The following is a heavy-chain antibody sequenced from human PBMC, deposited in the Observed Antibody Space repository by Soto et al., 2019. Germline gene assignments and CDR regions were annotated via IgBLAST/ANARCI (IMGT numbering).Heavy chain of an antibody. CDR2: ISYDGSNK. V-gene: IGHV3-30*03. D-gene: IGHD6-19*01. J-gene: IGHJ4*02. CDR1: GFTFSSYG. Sequence: QVQLVESGGGVVQPGRSLRLSCAASGFTFSSYGMHWVRQAPGKGLEWVAVISYDGSNKYYADSVKGRFTISRDNSKNTLYLQMNSLRAEDTAVYYCARDISRSGRPFDYWGQGTLVTVSS. CDR3: ARDISRSGRPFDY.